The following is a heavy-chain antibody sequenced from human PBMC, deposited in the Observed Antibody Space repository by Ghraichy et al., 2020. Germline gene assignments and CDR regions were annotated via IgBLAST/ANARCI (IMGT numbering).Heavy chain of an antibody. Sequence: WVAVIWYDGSNKYYADSVKGLFTISRDNSKNTLYLQMNILRAEDTAVYYCASGVAGFYFDYWGQGFLVTVS. CDR2: IWYDGSNK. V-gene: IGHV3-33*01. D-gene: IGHD6-19*01. J-gene: IGHJ4*02. CDR3: ASGVAGFYFDY.